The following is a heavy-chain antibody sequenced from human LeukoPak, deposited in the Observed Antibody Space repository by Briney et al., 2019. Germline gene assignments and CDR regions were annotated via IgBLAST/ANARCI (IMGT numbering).Heavy chain of an antibody. V-gene: IGHV4-4*09. D-gene: IGHD4-17*01. CDR3: ARQSNYGDYYFDY. CDR2: IYTSGST. Sequence: SETLSLTCTVSGGSISSYYWSWIRQPPGKGLEWIGHIYTSGSTNYNPSLKSRLTISVDTSKNQFSLKLSSVTAADTAVYYCARQSNYGDYYFDYWGQGTLVTVSS. CDR1: GGSISSYY. J-gene: IGHJ4*02.